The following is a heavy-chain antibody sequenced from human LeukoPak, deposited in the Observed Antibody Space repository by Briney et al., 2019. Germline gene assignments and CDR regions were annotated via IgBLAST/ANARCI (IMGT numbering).Heavy chain of an antibody. CDR2: ISSSGSTI. CDR3: VRGWGSDS. CDR1: GFTFSSYE. D-gene: IGHD3-16*01. V-gene: IGHV3-48*03. J-gene: IGHJ4*02. Sequence: GALRLSRAASGFTFSSYEMNWVRQAPGKGLEWVSYISSSGSTIFYADSVKGRITISRDNAKNSLYLQMNSLRAEDTAVYYCVRGWGSDSWGQGTLVTVSS.